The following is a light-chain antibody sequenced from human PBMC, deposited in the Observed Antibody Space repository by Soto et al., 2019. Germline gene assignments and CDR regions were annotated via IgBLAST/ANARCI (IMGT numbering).Light chain of an antibody. Sequence: EIWLAESPCTLSFSAGGISNLPRRGIQRLSASDIAWCQQKTRQAPKCLIYGVSSRATGIPHRFSGSGSGRDFTLTISRLETQDYAVYHCQQHGSSTLITFGQGTRLEIK. CDR1: QRLSASD. CDR2: GVS. J-gene: IGKJ5*01. CDR3: QQHGSSTLIT. V-gene: IGKV3-20*01.